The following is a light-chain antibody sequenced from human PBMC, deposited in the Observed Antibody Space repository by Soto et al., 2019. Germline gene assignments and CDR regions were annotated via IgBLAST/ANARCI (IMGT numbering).Light chain of an antibody. V-gene: IGLV2-14*01. CDR2: EVS. CDR3: SSYTSSSTSYV. Sequence: QSVLTQPASVSGSPGQSITISCTGTSSDVAGYNYVSWYQQHPGKAPKLMIYEVSNRPSGVSNRFSGSKSGNTASLTISGLQAEDDADYYCSSYTSSSTSYVFGTGTKLTVL. CDR1: SSDVAGYNY. J-gene: IGLJ1*01.